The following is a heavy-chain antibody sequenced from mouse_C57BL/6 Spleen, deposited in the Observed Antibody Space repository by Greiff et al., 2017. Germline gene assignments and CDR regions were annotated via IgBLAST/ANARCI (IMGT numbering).Heavy chain of an antibody. J-gene: IGHJ4*01. D-gene: IGHD1-1*01. CDR3: ARTTVVAYMDY. CDR1: GYTFTSYT. V-gene: IGHV1-4*01. Sequence: QVQLKESGAELARPGASVKMSCKASGYTFTSYTMHWVKQRPGQGLEWIGYINPSSGYTKYNQKFKDKATLNADKSSSTAYMQLSSLTSEDSAVYYCARTTVVAYMDYWGQGTSVTVSS. CDR2: INPSSGYT.